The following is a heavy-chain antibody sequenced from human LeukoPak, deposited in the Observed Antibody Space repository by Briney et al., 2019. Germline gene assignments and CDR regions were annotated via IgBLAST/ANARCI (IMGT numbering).Heavy chain of an antibody. CDR2: INPNSGDT. V-gene: IGHV1-2*02. D-gene: IGHD2-2*01. CDR1: GYTFTDYY. CDR3: ARETLSTHAFDI. Sequence: ASVKVSCKASGYTFTDYYIHWVRQAPGQGLEWMGWINPNSGDTDFAQKFQGMVTMTRDTSISTAYMELSRLRSDDTAVFYCARETLSTHAFDIWGQGTMVTVSS. J-gene: IGHJ3*02.